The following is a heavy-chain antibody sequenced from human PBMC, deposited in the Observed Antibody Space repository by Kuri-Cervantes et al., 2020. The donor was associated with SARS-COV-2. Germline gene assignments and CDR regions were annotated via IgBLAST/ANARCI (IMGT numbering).Heavy chain of an antibody. CDR1: GGSISSGGYY. CDR3: ARATRGYSYGSFDY. J-gene: IGHJ4*02. D-gene: IGHD5-18*01. Sequence: ILSLTCTVSGGSISSGGYYWSWIRQHPGKGLEWIGYIYYSGSTYYNPSLKSRVTISVATSKNQFSLKLSSVTAADTAVYYCARATRGYSYGSFDYWGQGTLVTVSS. V-gene: IGHV4-31*03. CDR2: IYYSGST.